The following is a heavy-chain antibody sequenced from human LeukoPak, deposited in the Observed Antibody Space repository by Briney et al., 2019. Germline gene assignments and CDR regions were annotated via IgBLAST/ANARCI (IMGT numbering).Heavy chain of an antibody. Sequence: SETLSLTCSVSEGSFSSNTYYWSWIRQPAGKGLEWIGRIYTGGSINYNPSLEGRLTISLDRSKTQFSLRLSSVTAADTAVYYCARHPESSGWYFRFDPWGQGTLVTVSS. CDR1: EGSFSSNTYY. V-gene: IGHV4-61*02. CDR2: IYTGGSI. D-gene: IGHD6-19*01. CDR3: ARHPESSGWYFRFDP. J-gene: IGHJ5*02.